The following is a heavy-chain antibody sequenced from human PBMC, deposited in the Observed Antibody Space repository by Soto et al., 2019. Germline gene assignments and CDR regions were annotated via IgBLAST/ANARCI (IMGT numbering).Heavy chain of an antibody. J-gene: IGHJ5*02. Sequence: PSETLSLTCTVSGGSISSGGYSWTWIRQHPGKGLEWIGYIYYSGSTYYNPSLKSRVTISVDTSKNQFSLKLSSVTAADTAVYYCAREHNGFGESSNWFDPWGQGTLVTVSS. CDR3: AREHNGFGESSNWFDP. D-gene: IGHD3-10*01. CDR2: IYYSGST. V-gene: IGHV4-30-4*08. CDR1: GGSISSGGYS.